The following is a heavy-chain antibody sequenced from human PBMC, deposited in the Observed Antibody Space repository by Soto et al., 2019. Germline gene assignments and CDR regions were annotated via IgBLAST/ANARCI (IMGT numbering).Heavy chain of an antibody. CDR2: ISYDGSNK. CDR1: GFTFSSYG. V-gene: IGHV3-30*18. D-gene: IGHD1-26*01. J-gene: IGHJ4*02. CDR3: AKDLAWELPPLDY. Sequence: PGGSLRLSCAASGFTFSSYGMHWVRQAPGKGLEWVAVISYDGSNKYYADSVKGRFTISRDNSKNTLYLQMNSLRAEDTAVYYCAKDLAWELPPLDYWGQGTLVTVSS.